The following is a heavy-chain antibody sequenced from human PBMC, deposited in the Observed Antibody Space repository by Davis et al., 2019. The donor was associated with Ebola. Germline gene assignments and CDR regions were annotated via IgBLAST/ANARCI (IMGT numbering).Heavy chain of an antibody. CDR2: VTSSGGST. CDR1: GFTFGSYA. V-gene: IGHV3-23*01. Sequence: GGSLRLSCAASGFTFGSYAMTWARQVPGKGLEWVSAVTSSGGSTYYANSVKGRFTISRDNSKNTLHLQMNSLRVEDTAIYYCAKDTSNVWFDVWGQGTMVTVSS. D-gene: IGHD1-26*01. CDR3: AKDTSNVWFDV. J-gene: IGHJ3*01.